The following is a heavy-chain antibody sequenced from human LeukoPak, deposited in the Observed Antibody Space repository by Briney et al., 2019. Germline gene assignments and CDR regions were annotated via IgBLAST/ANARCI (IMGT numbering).Heavy chain of an antibody. D-gene: IGHD5-12*01. J-gene: IGHJ4*02. CDR2: INHSGST. CDR1: GGSFSGYY. V-gene: IGHV4-34*01. Sequence: SETLSLTCAVYGGSFSGYYWSWIRQPPGKGLEWIGEINHSGSTNYNPSLKSRVTISVDTSKNQFSLKLSSVTAADTAVYYCARAFRGYSGYEPPGYWGQGTLVTVSS. CDR3: ARAFRGYSGYEPPGY.